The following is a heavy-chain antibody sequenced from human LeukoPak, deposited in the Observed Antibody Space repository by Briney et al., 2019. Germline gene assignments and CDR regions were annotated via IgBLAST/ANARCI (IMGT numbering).Heavy chain of an antibody. V-gene: IGHV6-1*01. CDR3: ARGPGSLDS. CDR1: GDSVSSKSAS. D-gene: IGHD1-26*01. CDR2: TYLSAKWFN. J-gene: IGHJ4*02. Sequence: SQTLSLTCAISGDSVSSKSASWNWIRQSPSRGLEWLGRTYLSAKWFNDYALSVKSRITVPPATSKNQLSLHLTSVTPDDTAVSYRARGPGSLDSWGQGTLVTVSS.